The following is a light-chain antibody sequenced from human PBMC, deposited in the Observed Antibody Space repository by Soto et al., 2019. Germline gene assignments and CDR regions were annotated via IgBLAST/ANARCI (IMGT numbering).Light chain of an antibody. V-gene: IGKV3-20*01. Sequence: EIVLTQSPGTLSLSPGERATLSCRASQSITSNFLAWYQQKPGQAPRLLIYGASTRAAGVPDRFSGCGSGPDFTLTITRLEPEDFAVYYCQQYGRSPLMYTFGQGTKLGVK. CDR1: QSITSNF. CDR2: GAS. J-gene: IGKJ2*01. CDR3: QQYGRSPLMYT.